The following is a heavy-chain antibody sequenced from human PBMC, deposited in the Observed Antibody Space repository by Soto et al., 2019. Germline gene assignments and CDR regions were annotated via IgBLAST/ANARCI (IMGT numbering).Heavy chain of an antibody. V-gene: IGHV3-30-3*01. CDR3: ARDSALDDFFDD. CDR1: GFALGNSA. Sequence: GSLRLSCAASGFALGNSAMHWVRQAPGKALEWVAVISYDGTNKYYLDSVKGRFTISRQNSMSTLYLEMKSLRVEDTAVYYCARDSALDDFFDDWGQGTLVTVSS. CDR2: ISYDGTNK. J-gene: IGHJ4*02. D-gene: IGHD2-2*03.